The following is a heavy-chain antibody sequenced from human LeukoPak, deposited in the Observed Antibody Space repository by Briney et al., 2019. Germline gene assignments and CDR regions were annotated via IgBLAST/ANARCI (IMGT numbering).Heavy chain of an antibody. CDR2: INPSDSST. D-gene: IGHD4-17*01. CDR1: GYTFTTYY. J-gene: IGHJ6*02. Sequence: ASVKVSCKASGYTFTTYYLHWVRQALGQGLEWMGMINPSDSSTSSAQKFQGRVTMTRDTSASTVYMELSSLRSEDTAVYYCARELKWGTVTNYYYYYRMDVWGQGTTVTVSS. V-gene: IGHV1-46*01. CDR3: ARELKWGTVTNYYYYYRMDV.